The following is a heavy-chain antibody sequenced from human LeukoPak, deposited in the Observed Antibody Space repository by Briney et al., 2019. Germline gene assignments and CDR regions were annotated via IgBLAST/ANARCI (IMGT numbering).Heavy chain of an antibody. CDR1: GLTVSNNY. CDR3: ARQFSGWHYFDY. Sequence: GGSHRLSCAASGLTVSNNYISWVRQAPGKGLEWASVIYSGGSTYYAESVKGRFSISRDNSKNTVYLQMNSLRAEDTAVYYCARQFSGWHYFDYWGQGTLVTV. D-gene: IGHD6-19*01. V-gene: IGHV3-53*01. CDR2: IYSGGST. J-gene: IGHJ4*02.